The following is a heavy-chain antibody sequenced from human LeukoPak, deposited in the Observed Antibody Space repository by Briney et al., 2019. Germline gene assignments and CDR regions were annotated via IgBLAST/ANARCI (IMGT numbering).Heavy chain of an antibody. CDR2: ISWNSGSI. CDR3: AKGHLRYFDD. CDR1: GFTFDDYA. V-gene: IGHV3-9*01. Sequence: GGSLRLSCAASGFTFDDYAMHWVRQAPGKGLEWVSGISWNSGSIGYADSVKGRFTISRDNAKNSLYLQMNSLRAEDTALYYCAKGHLRYFDDWGQGTLVTVSS. D-gene: IGHD3-9*01. J-gene: IGHJ4*02.